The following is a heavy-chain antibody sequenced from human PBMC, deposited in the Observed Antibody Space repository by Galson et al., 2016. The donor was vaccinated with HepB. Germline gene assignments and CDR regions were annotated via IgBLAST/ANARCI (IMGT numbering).Heavy chain of an antibody. CDR1: GFTFTDYY. CDR3: ARGNYYWPGVWFDP. V-gene: IGHV3-11*01. J-gene: IGHJ5*02. Sequence: SLRLSCAASGFTFTDYYMSWIRQAPGKGLEWIAYISSSGTSISYADSVKGRFTISRDNAKNSLYLQMNSLRVEDTAVYYCARGNYYWPGVWFDPWGQGTLVTVSS. CDR2: ISSSGTSI. D-gene: IGHD3-10*01.